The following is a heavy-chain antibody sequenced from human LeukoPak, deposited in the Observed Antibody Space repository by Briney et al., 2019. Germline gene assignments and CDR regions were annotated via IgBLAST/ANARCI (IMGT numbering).Heavy chain of an antibody. D-gene: IGHD6-19*01. Sequence: GGSLRLSCAASGFSFRNYDMNWVRQAPGKGLEWVSAIRGSGATRYADSVKGRFTISRDNSKNTLYLQMNSLRAEDTAVYYCAKDRSRYSGGWYGDYWGQGTLVTVSS. CDR1: GFSFRNYD. V-gene: IGHV3-23*01. J-gene: IGHJ4*02. CDR3: AKDRSRYSGGWYGDY. CDR2: IRGSGAT.